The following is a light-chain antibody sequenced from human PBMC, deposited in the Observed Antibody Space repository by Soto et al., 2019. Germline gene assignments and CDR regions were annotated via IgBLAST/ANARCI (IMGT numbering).Light chain of an antibody. CDR1: SSNIGKNA. J-gene: IGLJ1*01. Sequence: QSVLTQPPSVSEAPGQRVTISCSGSSSNIGKNAVNWYQKFPGKAPKLLIYSNTQRPSGVPDRFSGSKSGTSASLAISGLRSEDEADYYCAAWDDSLGGHVFGTGTKVTVL. CDR2: SNT. CDR3: AAWDDSLGGHV. V-gene: IGLV1-36*01.